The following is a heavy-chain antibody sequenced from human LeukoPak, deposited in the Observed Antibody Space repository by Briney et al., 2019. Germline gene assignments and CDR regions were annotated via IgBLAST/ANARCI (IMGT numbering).Heavy chain of an antibody. CDR1: GFTFSSYW. Sequence: GGSLRLSCAASGFTFSSYWMSWVRQAPGKGLEWVANIKPDGSEKHYVDSVKGRLTIARDNAKNSLFLQMNSLRAEDTAVYYCARGGYYGSGSYYHDASDIWGQGTMVTVSS. CDR3: ARGGYYGSGSYYHDASDI. V-gene: IGHV3-7*03. D-gene: IGHD3-10*01. J-gene: IGHJ3*02. CDR2: IKPDGSEK.